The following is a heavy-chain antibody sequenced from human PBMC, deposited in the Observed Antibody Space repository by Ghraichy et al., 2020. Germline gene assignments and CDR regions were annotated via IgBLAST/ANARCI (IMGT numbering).Heavy chain of an antibody. J-gene: IGHJ3*01. CDR3: ARGTGRGRDAFDL. V-gene: IGHV3-48*02. D-gene: IGHD1-1*01. CDR2: ISSISTI. CDR1: GFTFGSYS. Sequence: GALRLSCAASGFTFGSYSMNWVRQAPGKGLEWVSYISSISTIYNADSVKGRFTISRDIAKNSLYLQMNSLRDEDTAVYYCARGTGRGRDAFDLWGQGTMVTVSS.